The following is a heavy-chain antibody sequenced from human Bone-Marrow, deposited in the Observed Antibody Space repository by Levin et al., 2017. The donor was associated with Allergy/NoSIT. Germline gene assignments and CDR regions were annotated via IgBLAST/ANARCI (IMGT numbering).Heavy chain of an antibody. CDR1: GFTFSSYW. V-gene: IGHV3-7*01. D-gene: IGHD6-25*01. CDR2: INQDGSEK. Sequence: GGSLRLSCAVSGFTFSSYWMTWVRQAPGKGLEWVANINQDGSEKYHVGSVKGRFAIFRDNAKNSLYLQMNSLRAEDTGVYYCATAGAAAAKYYYAMDVGGRGTWFTVSS. J-gene: IGHJ6*02. CDR3: ATAGAAAAKYYYAMDV.